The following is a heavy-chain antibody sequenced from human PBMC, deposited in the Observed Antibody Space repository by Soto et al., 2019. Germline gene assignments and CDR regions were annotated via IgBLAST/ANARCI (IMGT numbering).Heavy chain of an antibody. CDR3: AKDLITATIDY. Sequence: EVQLLESGGGLVQPGGSLRLSCAASGFTFSSYAMNWVRQAPGKGLEWVSGISGSGGNTYHADSVKGRFTISRDNSKNTLYLQMNSLRAEDTAVYYCAKDLITATIDYWGQGTLVTVSS. CDR1: GFTFSSYA. V-gene: IGHV3-23*01. D-gene: IGHD1-20*01. CDR2: ISGSGGNT. J-gene: IGHJ4*02.